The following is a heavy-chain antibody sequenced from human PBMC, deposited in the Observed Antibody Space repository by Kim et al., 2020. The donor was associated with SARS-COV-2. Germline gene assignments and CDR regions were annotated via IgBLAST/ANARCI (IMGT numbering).Heavy chain of an antibody. CDR1: GGPISSYY. CDR2: IYYSGRT. CDR3: ASSDSSGYYYPTNFDY. J-gene: IGHJ4*02. D-gene: IGHD3-22*01. V-gene: IGHV4-59*13. Sequence: SETLSLTCTVSGGPISSYYWSWIRQPPGKGLEWIGYIYYSGRTNYNPSLKSRVTISVDTSKNQFSLKLSSVTAADTAVYYCASSDSSGYYYPTNFDYWGQGTLVTVSS.